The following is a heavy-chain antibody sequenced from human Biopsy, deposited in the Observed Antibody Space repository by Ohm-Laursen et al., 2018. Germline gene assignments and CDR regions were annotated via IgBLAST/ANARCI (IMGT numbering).Heavy chain of an antibody. CDR3: AAFPFSGGPAFDI. V-gene: IGHV4-59*02. CDR1: GGSVGDYF. CDR2: TYYRGTS. Sequence: GTLSLTCSVSGGSVGDYFLSWIRSVPGKRPEWIGYTYYRGTSEDNPSLRSRVTTSVDISRNQFFLNMKSVTGADTAVYYCAAFPFSGGPAFDIWGQGTTVIVSS. D-gene: IGHD2/OR15-2a*01. J-gene: IGHJ3*02.